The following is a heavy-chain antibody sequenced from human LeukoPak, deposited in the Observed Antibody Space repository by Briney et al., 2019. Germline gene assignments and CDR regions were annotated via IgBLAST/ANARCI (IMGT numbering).Heavy chain of an antibody. D-gene: IGHD3-22*01. V-gene: IGHV1-8*03. CDR1: GYTFTTYD. Sequence: ASVKVSCKAFGYTFTTYDINWVRQATGQGPEWMGWMNPDTGNTGYAQKFQGRVTITRNTSINTAYIELSSLISEDTAVYYCVRRSDYYDSSAYEYWGQGTPVTVSS. J-gene: IGHJ4*02. CDR2: MNPDTGNT. CDR3: VRRSDYYDSSAYEY.